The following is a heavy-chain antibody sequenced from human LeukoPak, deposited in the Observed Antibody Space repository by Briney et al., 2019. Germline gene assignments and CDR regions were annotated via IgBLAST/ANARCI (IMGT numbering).Heavy chain of an antibody. CDR3: AKLPYYYGSGSAEN. Sequence: GGSLRLSCAASGFTFSSYAMSWVRQAPGKGLEWVSAISGSGGSTYYADSVKGRFTISRDNSKNMLYLQMNSLRAEDTAVYYCAKLPYYYGSGSAENWGQGTLVTVSS. V-gene: IGHV3-23*01. J-gene: IGHJ4*02. D-gene: IGHD3-10*01. CDR1: GFTFSSYA. CDR2: ISGSGGST.